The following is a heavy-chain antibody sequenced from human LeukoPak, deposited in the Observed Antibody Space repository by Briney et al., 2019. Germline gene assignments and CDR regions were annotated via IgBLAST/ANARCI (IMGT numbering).Heavy chain of an antibody. J-gene: IGHJ5*02. CDR1: GGSISSYH. CDR2: IYYSGST. D-gene: IGHD3-10*01. CDR3: ARAVGWFGELFSNWFDP. V-gene: IGHV4-59*01. Sequence: SETLSLTCTVSGGSISSYHWSWIRQPPGKGLEWIGYIYYSGSTNYNPSLKSRVTISVDTSKNQFSLKLSSVTAADTAVYYCARAVGWFGELFSNWFDPWGQGTLVTVSS.